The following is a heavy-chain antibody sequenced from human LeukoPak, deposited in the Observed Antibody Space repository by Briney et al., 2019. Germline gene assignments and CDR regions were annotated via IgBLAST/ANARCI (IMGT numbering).Heavy chain of an antibody. CDR3: ARTYYDSSGYHPIDY. Sequence: SETLSLTCTVSGGSISSYYWSWIRQPPGKGLEWIGYIYTSGSTNYNPSLKSRVTISVDTSKNQFSLKLSSVTAADTAVYYCARTYYDSSGYHPIDYWGQGTLVTVSS. CDR2: IYTSGST. CDR1: GGSISSYY. D-gene: IGHD3-22*01. V-gene: IGHV4-4*08. J-gene: IGHJ4*02.